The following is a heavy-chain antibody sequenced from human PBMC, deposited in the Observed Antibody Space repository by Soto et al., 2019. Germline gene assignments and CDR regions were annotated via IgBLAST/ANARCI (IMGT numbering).Heavy chain of an antibody. D-gene: IGHD6-13*01. V-gene: IGHV3-64D*06. CDR3: VKDRGSSSYDTYYFGMDV. J-gene: IGHJ6*02. Sequence: GSLRLSCSASGFTFSNYAMHWVRQAPGKGLECVSVITSNGGSTYYADSVTGRFAIPRDNSKNTLFLQVSSLRVEDTAVYYCVKDRGSSSYDTYYFGMDVWGQGTTVTVSS. CDR1: GFTFSNYA. CDR2: ITSNGGST.